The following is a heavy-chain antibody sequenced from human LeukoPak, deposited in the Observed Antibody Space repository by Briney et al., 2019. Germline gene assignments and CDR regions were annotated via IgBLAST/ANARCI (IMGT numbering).Heavy chain of an antibody. V-gene: IGHV4-39*01. D-gene: IGHD5-18*01. CDR1: GGSISSSSYC. CDR2: IYYSGST. J-gene: IGHJ3*02. Sequence: SETLSLTCTVSGGSISSSSYCWGWIRHPPGKGLEWIGSIYYSGSTYYNPSLKSRVTISVDTSKNQFSLKLSSVTAADTAVYYCARHDGYSYGPGGGAFDIWGQGTMVTVSS. CDR3: ARHDGYSYGPGGGAFDI.